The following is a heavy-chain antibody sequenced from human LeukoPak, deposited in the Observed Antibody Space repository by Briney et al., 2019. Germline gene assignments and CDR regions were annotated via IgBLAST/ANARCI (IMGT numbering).Heavy chain of an antibody. Sequence: PSETLSLTCTVSGGSISSYDWSWIRQPAGKGLEWIGRIYTSGSTNYNPSLQSRVTMSVDTSKNQFSLKLSSVPAADTAVYYCARVSGSYWRNYYYMDVWGKGTTVTVSS. V-gene: IGHV4-4*07. D-gene: IGHD1-26*01. CDR1: GGSISSYD. CDR3: ARVSGSYWRNYYYMDV. CDR2: IYTSGST. J-gene: IGHJ6*03.